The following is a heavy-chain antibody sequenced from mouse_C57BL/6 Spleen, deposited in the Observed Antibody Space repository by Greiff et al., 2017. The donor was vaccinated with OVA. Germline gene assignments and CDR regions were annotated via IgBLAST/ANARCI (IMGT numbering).Heavy chain of an antibody. Sequence: EVKLMESGGGLVKPGGSLKLSCAASGFTFSSYAMSLVRQTPEKRLEWVATISDGGGYTYYPDNVKGPFTISRYNAKYNLYLQMSQLKSEDTAMYYCARRGVYDYYDWYFDVWGTGTTVTVSS. V-gene: IGHV5-4*03. J-gene: IGHJ1*03. CDR1: GFTFSSYA. CDR3: ARRGVYDYYDWYFDV. D-gene: IGHD1-1*01. CDR2: ISDGGGYT.